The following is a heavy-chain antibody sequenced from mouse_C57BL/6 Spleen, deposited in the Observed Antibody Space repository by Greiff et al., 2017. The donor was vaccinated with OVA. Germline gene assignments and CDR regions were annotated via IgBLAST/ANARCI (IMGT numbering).Heavy chain of an antibody. Sequence: QVQLKQSGPGLVQPSQSLSITCTVSGFSLTSYGVHWVRQSPGKGLEWLGVIWSGGSTDYNAAFISRLSISKDNSKSQVFFKMNSLQADDTAIYYCARGTTVVEGFAYWGQGTLVTVSA. CDR1: GFSLTSYG. V-gene: IGHV2-2*01. CDR3: ARGTTVVEGFAY. J-gene: IGHJ3*01. D-gene: IGHD1-1*01. CDR2: IWSGGST.